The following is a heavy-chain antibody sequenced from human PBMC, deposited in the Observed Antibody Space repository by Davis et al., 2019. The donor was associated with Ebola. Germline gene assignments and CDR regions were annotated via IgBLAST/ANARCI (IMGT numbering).Heavy chain of an antibody. J-gene: IGHJ6*04. D-gene: IGHD2-8*01. CDR3: ATGRPMVYAYPYYYYGRDV. CDR2: ISAYYGNT. CDR1: GYIFTSYD. V-gene: IGHV1-18*01. Sequence: SVKVTCKASGYIFTSYDISCVRHPPGKGLEWMGLISAYYGNTNYAQKFQGRVTMTEDTSTDTAYMELSSLRSEDTAVYYCATGRPMVYAYPYYYYGRDVWGKGTTVTVSS.